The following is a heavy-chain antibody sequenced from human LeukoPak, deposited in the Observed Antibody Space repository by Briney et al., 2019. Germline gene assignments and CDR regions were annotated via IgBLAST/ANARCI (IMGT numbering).Heavy chain of an antibody. CDR3: AGGINGYSYGYVAY. CDR2: IYSGGST. J-gene: IGHJ4*02. CDR1: GFTVSSNY. Sequence: GGSLRLSCAASGFTVSSNYMNWVRQAPGKGLEWVSVIYSGGSTYYGDSVKGRFTISRDNSKNTLFLQMNSLRAEDTAVYYCAGGINGYSYGYVAYWGQGTLVTVSS. D-gene: IGHD5-18*01. V-gene: IGHV3-53*01.